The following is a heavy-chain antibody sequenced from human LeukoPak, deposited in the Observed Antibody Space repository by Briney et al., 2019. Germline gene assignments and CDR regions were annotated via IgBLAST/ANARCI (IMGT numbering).Heavy chain of an antibody. CDR2: IYYSGST. D-gene: IGHD3-22*01. CDR1: GGSMRSYY. CDR3: ARGYYDSSVYNSMDV. Sequence: SETLSLTCTVSGGSMRSYYWSWIRQPPGKGLEWIGYIYYSGSTNYNPSLKSRVTISVDTSKNQFSLKLSSVTAADTAVYYCARGYYDSSVYNSMDVWGQGPTV. J-gene: IGHJ6*02. V-gene: IGHV4-59*01.